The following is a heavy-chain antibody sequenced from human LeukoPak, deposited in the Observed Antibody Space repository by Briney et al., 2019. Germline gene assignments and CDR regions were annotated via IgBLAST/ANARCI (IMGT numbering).Heavy chain of an antibody. CDR2: TYYRSKWYN. J-gene: IGHJ4*02. D-gene: IGHD6-19*01. V-gene: IGHV6-1*01. Sequence: SQTLSLTCAISGDSVSSNNGAWNWIRQSPSRGLEWLVRTYYRSKWYNDYAESMKGRITINPDTSKNQFSLQLNSVTPDDTAVYYCARDFGNSGWYTFDYWGQGSLVTVSS. CDR3: ARDFGNSGWYTFDY. CDR1: GDSVSSNNGA.